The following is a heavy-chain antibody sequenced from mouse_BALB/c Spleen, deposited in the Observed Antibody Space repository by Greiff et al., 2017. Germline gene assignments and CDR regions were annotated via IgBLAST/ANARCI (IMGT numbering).Heavy chain of an antibody. D-gene: IGHD2-4*01. CDR2: IDPSDSYT. Sequence: QVQLQQPGAELVKPGASVKLSCKASGYTFTSYWMHWVKQRPGQGLEWIGEIDPSDSYTNYNSKFKGKATLTVDKSSSTAYMQLSSLTSEDSAVYYCARGMIATGGGYAMDYWGQGTSVTVSS. CDR3: ARGMIATGGGYAMDY. CDR1: GYTFTSYW. J-gene: IGHJ4*01. V-gene: IGHV1-69*02.